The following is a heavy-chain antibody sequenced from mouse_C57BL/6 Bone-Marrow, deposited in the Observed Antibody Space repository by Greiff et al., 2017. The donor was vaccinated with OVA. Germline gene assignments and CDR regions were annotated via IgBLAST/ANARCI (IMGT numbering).Heavy chain of an antibody. CDR2: SNPGSGGT. D-gene: IGHD1-1*01. Sequence: VQLQESGAELVRPGTSVQVSCKASGYAFTNYLIEWVKQRPGQGLEWIGVSNPGSGGTNYNEKFKGKATLTADKSSSTAYMQLSSLTSEDSAVYFCARGGDYYGTWFAYWSHGTLVTVSA. CDR1: GYAFTNYL. CDR3: ARGGDYYGTWFAY. J-gene: IGHJ3*01. V-gene: IGHV1-54*01.